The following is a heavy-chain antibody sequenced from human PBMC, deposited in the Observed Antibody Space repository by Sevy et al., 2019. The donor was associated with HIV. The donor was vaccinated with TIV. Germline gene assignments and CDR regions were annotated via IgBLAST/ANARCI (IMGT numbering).Heavy chain of an antibody. CDR3: ARGNMGSSHARYYYYMDV. V-gene: IGHV1-18*04. CDR1: GYTFTSYG. CDR2: ISAYNGNT. D-gene: IGHD6-13*01. Sequence: ASVKVSCKASGYTFTSYGISWVRQAPGQGLEWMGWISAYNGNTNYAQKLQGRVTMTTDTSTNTAYMELRSLRSDDTAVYYCARGNMGSSHARYYYYMDVWGKGTTVTVSS. J-gene: IGHJ6*03.